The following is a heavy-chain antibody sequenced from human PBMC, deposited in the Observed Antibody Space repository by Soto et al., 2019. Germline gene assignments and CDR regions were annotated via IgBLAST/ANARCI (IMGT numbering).Heavy chain of an antibody. Sequence: PGGSLRLSCAASGFTFSSYGMHWVRQAPGRGLEWVAVILYDGSNKYYADSVKGRFTISRDNSKNTLYLQMNSLRAEDTAVYYCAKDRGWELLSLTYYYGMDVWGQGTTVTVSS. J-gene: IGHJ6*02. CDR3: AKDRGWELLSLTYYYGMDV. CDR1: GFTFSSYG. D-gene: IGHD1-26*01. V-gene: IGHV3-30*18. CDR2: ILYDGSNK.